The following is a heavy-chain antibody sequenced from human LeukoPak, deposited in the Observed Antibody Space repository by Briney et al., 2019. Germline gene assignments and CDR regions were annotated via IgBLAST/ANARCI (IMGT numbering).Heavy chain of an antibody. J-gene: IGHJ4*02. V-gene: IGHV3-23*01. D-gene: IGHD1-26*01. CDR2: ISASGVMA. Sequence: GGSLRLSCAASGFTFTNYAMTWVRQAPGKGLEWVSSISASGVMAYYADSVKGRFTVSRDTSKNSLYLQMSSLTAADTAVYYCAKDRSIGTYYTFDHWGQGTLVTVSS. CDR1: GFTFTNYA. CDR3: AKDRSIGTYYTFDH.